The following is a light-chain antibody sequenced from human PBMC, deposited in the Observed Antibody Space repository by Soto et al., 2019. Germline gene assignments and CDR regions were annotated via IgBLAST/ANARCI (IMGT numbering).Light chain of an antibody. CDR1: SSNIGNNG. CDR3: ATWDDNLSGPV. CDR2: YDD. Sequence: QLVLTQPPSVSEAPRQRVTISCSGNSSNIGNNGVNWYQQLPGEAPKLLIYYDDLMPSGVSDRFSASKSGTSASLAISGLQSEDEADYYCATWDDNLSGPVFGGGTKLTVL. V-gene: IGLV1-36*01. J-gene: IGLJ2*01.